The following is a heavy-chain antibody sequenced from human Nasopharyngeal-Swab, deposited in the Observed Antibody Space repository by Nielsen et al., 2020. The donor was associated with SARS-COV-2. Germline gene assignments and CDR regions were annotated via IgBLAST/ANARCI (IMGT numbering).Heavy chain of an antibody. CDR1: GFTFSNYW. J-gene: IGHJ4*02. V-gene: IGHV3-7*03. D-gene: IGHD3-3*01. Sequence: GGSLKISCAASGFTFSNYWMTWVRQAPGKGLEWVANIKEDGSEKSYVDSVKGRFTISRDNAKSSLSLQINSLRGEDTAVYYCARGEWRWRYWGRGTLVTVSS. CDR2: IKEDGSEK. CDR3: ARGEWRWRY.